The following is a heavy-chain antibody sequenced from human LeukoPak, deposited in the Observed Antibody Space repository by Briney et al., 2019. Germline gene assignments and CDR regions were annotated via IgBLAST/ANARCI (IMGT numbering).Heavy chain of an antibody. CDR2: INPSGGST. CDR1: GDTFTSYY. Sequence: AAVKVSSKASGDTFTSYYMHLVRQAPGQRVERMGIINPSGGSTSYAQKFQGRVTMTRDTSTSTVYMELSSLRSEDTAVYYCARYDILTGEAFDYWGQGTLVTVSS. CDR3: ARYDILTGEAFDY. J-gene: IGHJ4*02. V-gene: IGHV1-46*01. D-gene: IGHD3-9*01.